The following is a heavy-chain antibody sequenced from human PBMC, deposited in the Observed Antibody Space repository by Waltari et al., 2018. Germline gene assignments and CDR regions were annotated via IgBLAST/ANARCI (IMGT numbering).Heavy chain of an antibody. CDR1: GFRFSCYS. J-gene: IGHJ4*02. V-gene: IGHV3-21*01. CDR3: VSGGWGFYFDY. D-gene: IGHD7-27*01. Sequence: EVQLVESGGGLVKPGGSLRLSCGTSGFRFSCYSMNWVRQAPGKGLEWVSSISSSTTYIHYADSVKGRFTISRDNAKNSLYLQMNSLRVEDTAVYYCVSGGWGFYFDYWGQGTVVTVSS. CDR2: ISSSTTYI.